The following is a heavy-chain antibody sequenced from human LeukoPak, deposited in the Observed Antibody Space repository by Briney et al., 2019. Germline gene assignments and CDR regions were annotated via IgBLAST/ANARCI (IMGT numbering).Heavy chain of an antibody. V-gene: IGHV1-8*02. CDR2: MNPNNGNT. D-gene: IGHD5-12*01. CDR3: ARGRARSGYDNWFDP. Sequence: ASVKVSCKASGYTFTGYYMHWVRQAPGQGLEWMGWMNPNNGNTGYAQKFQGRVTMTRNTSISAAYMELSSLRSEDTAVYYCARGRARSGYDNWFDPWGRGTLVTVSS. J-gene: IGHJ5*02. CDR1: GYTFTGYY.